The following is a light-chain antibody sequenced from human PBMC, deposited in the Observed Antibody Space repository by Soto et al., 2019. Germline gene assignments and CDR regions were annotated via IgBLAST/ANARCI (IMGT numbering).Light chain of an antibody. V-gene: IGLV2-14*01. CDR2: DVS. CDR3: SSYTSSRTWV. J-gene: IGLJ2*01. Sequence: QSVLAQPASVSGSPGQSISISCTGTSGDIGTYNLVSWYQQHPGEVPKVLISDVSRRASGVSDRFSGSKSANTASLTISGLQAEDEAHYYCSSYTSSRTWVFGGGTKATVL. CDR1: SGDIGTYNL.